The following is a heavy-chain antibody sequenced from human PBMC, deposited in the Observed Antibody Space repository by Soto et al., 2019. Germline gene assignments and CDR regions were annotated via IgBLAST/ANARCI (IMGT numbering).Heavy chain of an antibody. CDR2: IYYSGST. CDR3: ARESWGIDY. J-gene: IGHJ4*02. V-gene: IGHV4-59*01. CDR1: GGSISSYY. D-gene: IGHD7-27*01. Sequence: TSETLSLTCTVSGGSISSYYWSWIRQPPGKGLEWIGYIYYSGSTNYNPSLKSRVTISVDTSKNQFSLKLSSVTAADTAVYYCARESWGIDYWGQGTLVTVSS.